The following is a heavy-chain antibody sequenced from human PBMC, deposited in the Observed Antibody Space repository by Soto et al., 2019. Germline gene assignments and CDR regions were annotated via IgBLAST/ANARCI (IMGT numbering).Heavy chain of an antibody. V-gene: IGHV1-69*01. Sequence: QVQLVQSGAEVKKPGSSVKVSCKASGGTFGSYAISWVRQAPGQGLEWMGGIIPIPGTANYAQKFQGRVTMGAAESTSTAYMELSSLRSEDTAVYYCARSQGSSTSLEIYYYYYSGMDVWGQGTTVTVSS. CDR3: ARSQGSSTSLEIYYYYYSGMDV. CDR2: IIPIPGTA. J-gene: IGHJ6*02. D-gene: IGHD2-2*01. CDR1: GGTFGSYA.